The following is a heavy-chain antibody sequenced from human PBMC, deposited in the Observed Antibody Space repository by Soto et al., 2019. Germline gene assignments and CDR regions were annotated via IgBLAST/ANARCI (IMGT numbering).Heavy chain of an antibody. V-gene: IGHV3-15*01. CDR1: RFTFSNAW. Sequence: GGSLRLSCAASRFTFSNAWMSWVRQAPGKGLEWVGRIKSKTDGGTTDYAAPVKGRFTISRDDSKNTLYLQMNSLKTEDTAVYYCTTGDYYDSSGYYLDYWGQGTLVTVSS. CDR2: IKSKTDGGTT. J-gene: IGHJ4*02. D-gene: IGHD3-22*01. CDR3: TTGDYYDSSGYYLDY.